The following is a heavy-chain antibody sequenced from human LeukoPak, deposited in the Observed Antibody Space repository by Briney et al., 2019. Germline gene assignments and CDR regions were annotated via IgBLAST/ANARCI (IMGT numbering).Heavy chain of an antibody. V-gene: IGHV6-1*01. CDR1: GDSVFSSTAA. J-gene: IGHJ4*02. D-gene: IGHD1-26*01. CDR2: TYYRSNWIN. CDR3: TRDDVGRHYDY. Sequence: SQTLSLTCAISGDSVFSSTAAWNWIRQSPSRGLEWLERTYYRSNWINEYAISVRGRIAINPDTSKNQFSLQLNSVTPEDTAVYFCTRDDVGRHYDYWGQGIRVTVSS.